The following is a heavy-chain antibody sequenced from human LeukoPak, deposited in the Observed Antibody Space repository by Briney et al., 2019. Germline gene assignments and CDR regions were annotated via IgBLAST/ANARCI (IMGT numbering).Heavy chain of an antibody. J-gene: IGHJ5*02. CDR3: ARTYCGGDCYSSRGWFDT. CDR2: ISAYNGHT. Sequence: ASVKVSCKASGYIFTSYGISWVRQAPGQGLEWMGWISAYNGHTRYVQKLQDRVTMTTDTSTSTAYMDLRSLRSEDTAVYYCARTYCGGDCYSSRGWFDTWGQGTLVTVSS. D-gene: IGHD2-21*02. CDR1: GYIFTSYG. V-gene: IGHV1-18*01.